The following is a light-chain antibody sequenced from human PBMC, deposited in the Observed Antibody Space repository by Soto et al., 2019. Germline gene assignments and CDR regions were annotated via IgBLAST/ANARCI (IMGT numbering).Light chain of an antibody. CDR1: QSVSSSY. V-gene: IGKV3-15*01. CDR3: QQYNIWPLWT. CDR2: AAS. J-gene: IGKJ1*01. Sequence: EIVLTQSPATLSLSPGERATLSCRASQSVSSSYLAWYQQKPGQPPRLLIYAASTRATDVPARFSGGGSETEFTLTISSLQSEDFAVYFCQQYNIWPLWTFGQGTKV.